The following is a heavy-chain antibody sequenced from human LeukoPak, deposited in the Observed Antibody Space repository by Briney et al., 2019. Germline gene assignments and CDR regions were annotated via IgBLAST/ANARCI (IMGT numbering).Heavy chain of an antibody. V-gene: IGHV4-59*01. J-gene: IGHJ5*02. Sequence: SSETLSLTCTVSGGSISSYYWSWIRRPPGKGLEWIGYIYYSGSTNYNPSLKSRVTISVDTSKNQFSLKLSSVTAADTAVYYCARDRGFWSGFHLNWFDPWGQGTLVTVSS. CDR1: GGSISSYY. D-gene: IGHD3-3*01. CDR2: IYYSGST. CDR3: ARDRGFWSGFHLNWFDP.